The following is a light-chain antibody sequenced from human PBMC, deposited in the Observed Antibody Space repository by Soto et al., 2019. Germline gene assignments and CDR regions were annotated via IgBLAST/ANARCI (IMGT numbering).Light chain of an antibody. CDR2: WAS. V-gene: IGKV4-1*01. J-gene: IGKJ2*01. Sequence: DIVMTQSPDSLAVSLGERAAINCKSTQPILHNSNNRNCLAWYQQKPGQPPKLLLYWASTRESGVPDRFIGSGSGADFTITISSLQAEDVAVYYCQQYYSPPYTFGQGTKLEIK. CDR1: QPILHNSNNRNC. CDR3: QQYYSPPYT.